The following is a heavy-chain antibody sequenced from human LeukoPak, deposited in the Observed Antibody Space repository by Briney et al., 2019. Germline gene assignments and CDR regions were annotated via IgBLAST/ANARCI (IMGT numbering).Heavy chain of an antibody. Sequence: PSETLSLTCTVSVGSISSSSYYWGWIRQPPGKGLEWIGSIYYSGSTYYNPSLKSRVTISVDTSKNQFSLKLSSVTAADTAVYYCARRGLDQLLAYWYFDLWGRGTLVTVSS. CDR1: VGSISSSSYY. J-gene: IGHJ2*01. CDR3: ARRGLDQLLAYWYFDL. CDR2: IYYSGST. D-gene: IGHD2-2*01. V-gene: IGHV4-39*07.